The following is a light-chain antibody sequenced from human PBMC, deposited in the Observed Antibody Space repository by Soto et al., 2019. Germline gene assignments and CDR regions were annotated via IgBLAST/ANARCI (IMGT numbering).Light chain of an antibody. V-gene: IGKV3-20*01. Sequence: EIVLTQSPGTLSLSPGERATLSCRASQSVSSSHLGWYQQKPGQAPRLLIYDTSSRPTGIPERFSGSGSGTDFTLTISRLEPEDFAVYYCQQYETSSWTFGQGSKVEMK. CDR3: QQYETSSWT. J-gene: IGKJ1*01. CDR1: QSVSSSH. CDR2: DTS.